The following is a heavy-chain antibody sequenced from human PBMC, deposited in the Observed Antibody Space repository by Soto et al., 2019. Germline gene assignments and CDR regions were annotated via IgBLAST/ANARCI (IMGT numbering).Heavy chain of an antibody. V-gene: IGHV1-3*01. D-gene: IGHD3-9*01. J-gene: IGHJ5*02. CDR3: ARDWGPSYDILTGYYPFNWFDP. CDR2: INAGNGNT. CDR1: GYTFTSYA. Sequence: ASVKVSCKASGYTFTSYAMHWVRQAPGQRLEWMGWINAGNGNTKYSQKFQGRVTITRDTSASTAYMELSSLRSEDTAVYYCARDWGPSYDILTGYYPFNWFDPWGQGTLVTVSS.